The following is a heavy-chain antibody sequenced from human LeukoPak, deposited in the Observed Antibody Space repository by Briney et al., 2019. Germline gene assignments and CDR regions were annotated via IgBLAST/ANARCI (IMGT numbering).Heavy chain of an antibody. CDR2: IYYSGST. J-gene: IGHJ6*03. CDR3: ARARGIQIYYYYYMDV. V-gene: IGHV4-59*01. Sequence: KPSETLSLTCTVSGGSISSYYWSWIRQPPGKGLEWIGHIYYSGSTNYNPSLKSRVTISVDTSKNQFSLKLSSVTAADTAVYYCARARGIQIYYYYYMDVWGKGTTVTVSS. D-gene: IGHD5-18*01. CDR1: GGSISSYY.